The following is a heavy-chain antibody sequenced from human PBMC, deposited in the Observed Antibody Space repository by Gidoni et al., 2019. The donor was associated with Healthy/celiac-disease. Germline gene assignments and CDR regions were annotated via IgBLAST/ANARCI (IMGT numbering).Heavy chain of an antibody. CDR3: ARGGGAYCSGGSCYSSDADFDY. V-gene: IGHV4-34*01. CDR1: GGSFSGSY. D-gene: IGHD2-15*01. Sequence: QVQLQQWGAGLLKPSETLSLTGAVYGGSFSGSYWSWIRQPPGKGLEWIGEINHSGSTNYNPSLKIRVTISVDTSKNQFSLKLSSVTAADTAVYYCARGGGAYCSGGSCYSSDADFDYWGQGTLVTVSS. CDR2: INHSGST. J-gene: IGHJ4*02.